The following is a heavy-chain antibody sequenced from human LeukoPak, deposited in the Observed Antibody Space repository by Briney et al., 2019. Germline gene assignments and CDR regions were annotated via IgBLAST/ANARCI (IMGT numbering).Heavy chain of an antibody. J-gene: IGHJ4*02. CDR2: INPNSGNT. CDR1: EYTFTGYY. V-gene: IGHV1-18*04. Sequence: ASVKVSCKASEYTFTGYYIHWVRQAPGQGLEWMGWINPNSGNTNYAQKLQGRVTMTTDTSTSTAYMELRSLRPDDTAVYYCARRIRGSSWYVGSFYFDYWGQGTLVTVSS. CDR3: ARRIRGSSWYVGSFYFDY. D-gene: IGHD6-13*01.